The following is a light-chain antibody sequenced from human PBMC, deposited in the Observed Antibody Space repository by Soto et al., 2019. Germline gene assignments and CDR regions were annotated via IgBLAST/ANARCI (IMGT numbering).Light chain of an antibody. CDR2: DAS. CDR3: QQYNSYPWT. CDR1: QSISSW. J-gene: IGKJ1*01. Sequence: DIQMTQSPSTLSASVGDRVTITCRASQSISSWLAWYQQKPGKAPKLLIYDASSLESGVPSRFSGSGSGTEFTLTISSLQPDDFATYYCQQYNSYPWTFGQGPKVEI. V-gene: IGKV1-5*01.